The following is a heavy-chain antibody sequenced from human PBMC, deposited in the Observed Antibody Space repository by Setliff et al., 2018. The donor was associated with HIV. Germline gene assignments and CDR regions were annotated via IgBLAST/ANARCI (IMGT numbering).Heavy chain of an antibody. CDR2: INVVNGNI. J-gene: IGHJ4*02. V-gene: IGHV1-3*01. CDR1: GYTFTDYA. D-gene: IGHD1-7*01. Sequence: PSVKVSCKASGYTFTDYAMHWVRQAPGQRLEWVGWINVVNGNIKYSQKFQGRVTIIRDTSASTAYMELSSLRSEDTAVYYCARAHLTGTTVGLADYWGQGTLVTVSS. CDR3: ARAHLTGTTVGLADY.